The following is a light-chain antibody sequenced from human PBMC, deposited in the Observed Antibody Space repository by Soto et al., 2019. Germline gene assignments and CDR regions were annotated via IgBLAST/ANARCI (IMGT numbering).Light chain of an antibody. CDR3: QQYYSTPYT. CDR2: WSS. CDR1: QSVLYSSNNKNY. J-gene: IGKJ2*01. V-gene: IGKV4-1*01. Sequence: DIVMTQSPDSLAVSLGERATINCKSSQSVLYSSNNKNYFAWYQQKPGQPPKLLIYWSSTRESGVPDRFSGSGSGTYFTLTISSLQAEDVAVYYCQQYYSTPYTFGQGTKLEIK.